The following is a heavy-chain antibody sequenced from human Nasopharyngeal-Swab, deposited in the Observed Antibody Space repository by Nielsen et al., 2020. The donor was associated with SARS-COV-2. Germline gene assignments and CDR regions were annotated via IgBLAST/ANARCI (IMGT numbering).Heavy chain of an antibody. CDR2: VSHGGGT. D-gene: IGHD2/OR15-2a*01. CDR1: GGSFSGHQ. V-gene: IGHV4-34*01. Sequence: SETLSLTCAVSGGSFSGHQWSWVRQPPGKGLEWIGEVSHGGGTNYNPSLKSRVTISVATSKNQFSLKLSSVTAADTAVYYCASRPSFLLPPPLLSLPPYYSYYYMDVWGKGTTVTVSS. J-gene: IGHJ6*03. CDR3: ASRPSFLLPPPLLSLPPYYSYYYMDV.